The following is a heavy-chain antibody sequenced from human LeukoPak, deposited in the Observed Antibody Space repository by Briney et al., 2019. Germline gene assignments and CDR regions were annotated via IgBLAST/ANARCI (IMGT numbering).Heavy chain of an antibody. J-gene: IGHJ4*02. CDR3: ATSRGYDFWSDYYSFDY. D-gene: IGHD3-3*01. CDR2: ISGSGGST. V-gene: IGHV3-23*01. CDR1: GFTFGDYA. Sequence: GGSLRLSCTASGFTFGDYAMTWVRQAPGKGLEWVSAISGSGGSTYYADSVKGRFTISRDNSKNTLYLQMNSLRAEDTALYYCATSRGYDFWSDYYSFDYWGQGTLVTVSS.